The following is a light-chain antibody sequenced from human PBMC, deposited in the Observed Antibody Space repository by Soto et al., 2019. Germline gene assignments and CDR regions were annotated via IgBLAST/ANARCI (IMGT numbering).Light chain of an antibody. CDR1: QDISNY. CDR2: DES. V-gene: IGKV1-33*01. Sequence: DIQMTQSPSSLSASVGDRVTITCQASQDISNYLNWYQQKPWKAPKLLIYDESNVETGVLSRFSGIGSGTDFTLTISILQPEDIETYYFQQYDNRAHTFGGGTKGEIK. J-gene: IGKJ4*01. CDR3: QQYDNRAHT.